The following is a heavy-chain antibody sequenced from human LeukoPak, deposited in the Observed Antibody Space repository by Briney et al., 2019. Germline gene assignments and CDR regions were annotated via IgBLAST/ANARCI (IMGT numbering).Heavy chain of an antibody. D-gene: IGHD2-21*01. CDR1: GLTVSSNS. Sequence: GGSLRLSCAASGLTVSSNSMTWVRQAPGKGLEWVSVILTDGRTNCADSVKGRFTISRDNSKNTLYLQMTNLRAEDTATYFCAGGRVRDYWGQGTLVTVSS. CDR2: ILTDGRT. V-gene: IGHV3-53*01. CDR3: AGGRVRDY. J-gene: IGHJ4*02.